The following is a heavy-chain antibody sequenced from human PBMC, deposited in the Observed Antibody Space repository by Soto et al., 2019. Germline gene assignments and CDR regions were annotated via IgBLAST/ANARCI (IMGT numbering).Heavy chain of an antibody. CDR2: ITGRGDST. J-gene: IGHJ4*02. V-gene: IGHV3-23*01. Sequence: GSLRLFCSGSWFPFRGHAMPWGRPAPGKGLEWVSAITGRGDSTYYADYVKGRFTISRDNAKSSLYLQMNSLRTEDTALYYCARSRSLNGAYDYWGQGTLVTVSS. D-gene: IGHD2-8*01. CDR1: WFPFRGHA. CDR3: ARSRSLNGAYDY.